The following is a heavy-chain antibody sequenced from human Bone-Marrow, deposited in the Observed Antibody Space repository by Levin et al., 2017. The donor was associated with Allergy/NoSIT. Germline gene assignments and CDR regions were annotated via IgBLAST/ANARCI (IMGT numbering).Heavy chain of an antibody. D-gene: IGHD6-13*01. CDR2: IFYSGST. V-gene: IGHV4-59*01. Sequence: PSETLSLTCTVSGGSISSYYWNWIRQPPGKGLEWIGYIFYSGSTNYNPSLESRVTISVDTSKNQFSLKLSSVTAADTAVYYCARAGSSSTLARFDYWGQGALVTVSS. CDR1: GGSISSYY. CDR3: ARAGSSSTLARFDY. J-gene: IGHJ4*02.